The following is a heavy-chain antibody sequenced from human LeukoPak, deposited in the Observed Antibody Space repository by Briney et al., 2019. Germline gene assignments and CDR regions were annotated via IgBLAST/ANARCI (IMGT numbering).Heavy chain of an antibody. D-gene: IGHD4-17*01. CDR3: AALHTGTFVDY. CDR2: IRYDGITK. Sequence: GSLRLSCAASGFSFSGYGMHWVRQVPGKGLEWVAFIRYDGITKFYIDSVKGRFAISRDNSKNTLSLQMNSLRTEDTAVYYCAALHTGTFVDYWGQGTLVTVSS. CDR1: GFSFSGYG. V-gene: IGHV3-30*02. J-gene: IGHJ4*02.